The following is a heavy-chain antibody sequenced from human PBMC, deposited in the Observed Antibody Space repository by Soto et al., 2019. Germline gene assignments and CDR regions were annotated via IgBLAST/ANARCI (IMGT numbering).Heavy chain of an antibody. Sequence: PSENLSLTCTVSGGSISSGGYYWSWIRQHPGKGLEWIGYIYYSGSTYYNPSLKSRVTISVDTSKNQFSLKLSSVTAADTAVYYCAREGFGYYDAFDIWGQGTMVTVSS. CDR3: AREGFGYYDAFDI. CDR1: GGSISSGGYY. J-gene: IGHJ3*02. D-gene: IGHD3-22*01. CDR2: IYYSGST. V-gene: IGHV4-31*03.